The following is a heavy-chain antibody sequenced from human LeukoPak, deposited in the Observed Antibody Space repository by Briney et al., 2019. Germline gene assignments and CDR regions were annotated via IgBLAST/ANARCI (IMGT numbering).Heavy chain of an antibody. CDR2: IWYDGSNK. Sequence: PGGSLRLSCAASGFTFSSYGMHWVRQAPGKGLEWVAVIWYDGSNKYYADSVKGRFTTSRDNSKNTLYLQMNSLRAEDTAVYYCARDASYYDILTGYPGYWGQGTLVTVSS. D-gene: IGHD3-9*01. CDR1: GFTFSSYG. J-gene: IGHJ4*02. CDR3: ARDASYYDILTGYPGY. V-gene: IGHV3-33*01.